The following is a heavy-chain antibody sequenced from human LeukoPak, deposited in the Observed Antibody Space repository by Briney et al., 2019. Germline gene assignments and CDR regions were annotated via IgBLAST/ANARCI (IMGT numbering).Heavy chain of an antibody. Sequence: GRSLRLSCAASGFTFDDYAMHWVRQAPGKGLEWVSGISWNSGSIGYADSVKGRSTISRDNAKNSLYLQMNSLRAEDTALYYCAKDVNSYGYYFDYWGQGTLVTVSS. J-gene: IGHJ4*02. CDR1: GFTFDDYA. V-gene: IGHV3-9*01. D-gene: IGHD5-18*01. CDR3: AKDVNSYGYYFDY. CDR2: ISWNSGSI.